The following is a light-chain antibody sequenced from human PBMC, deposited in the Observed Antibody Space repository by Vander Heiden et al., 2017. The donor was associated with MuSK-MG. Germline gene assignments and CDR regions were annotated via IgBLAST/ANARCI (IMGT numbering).Light chain of an antibody. CDR2: AAS. Sequence: DIQLTQSPSFLSASVGDRVTITCRASQDIISYLAWYQLKPGKAPKLLIYAASTLQSGVPSRFSGSGSGTEFTLTISSLQPEDFATYFCQQFNSYPPTFGPGTGVEIK. CDR1: QDIISY. CDR3: QQFNSYPPT. J-gene: IGKJ1*01. V-gene: IGKV1-9*01.